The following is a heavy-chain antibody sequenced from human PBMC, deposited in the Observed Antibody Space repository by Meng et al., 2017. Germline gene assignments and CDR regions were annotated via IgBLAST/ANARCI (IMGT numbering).Heavy chain of an antibody. Sequence: QVQLQQSGPGRVKPSQTLSITCAISEDSVSSNSAAWNWIRQSPSSGLEWLGRTYYRSKWYNDDAISVKSRITTNPDTSKNQFSLQLNSVTPEDTAVYYCVRQTSGNAFEYWGQGTLVTVSS. V-gene: IGHV6-1*01. CDR3: VRQTSGNAFEY. CDR1: EDSVSSNSAA. CDR2: TYYRSKWYN. D-gene: IGHD1-1*01. J-gene: IGHJ4*02.